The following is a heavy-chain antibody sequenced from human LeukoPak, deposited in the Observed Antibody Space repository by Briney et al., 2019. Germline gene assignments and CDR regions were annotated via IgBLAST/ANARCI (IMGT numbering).Heavy chain of an antibody. D-gene: IGHD1-7*01. CDR2: INQDGSAT. Sequence: GGSLRLSCVASGFTLSSHWMSWVRQAPGKGLEWVANINQDGSATYFADSVKGRFTISRDNAKNTLYLQMNSLRAEDTAVYYCARWEIRGTPHKLDYWGQGTLVTVSS. J-gene: IGHJ4*02. CDR3: ARWEIRGTPHKLDY. CDR1: GFTLSSHW. V-gene: IGHV3-7*01.